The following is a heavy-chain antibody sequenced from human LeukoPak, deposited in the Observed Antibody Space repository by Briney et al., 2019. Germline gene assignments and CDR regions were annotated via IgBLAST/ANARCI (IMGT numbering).Heavy chain of an antibody. CDR3: ARVLYYYGSGSPTPFDY. Sequence: SETLSLTCTVPGYSISSGYYWGWIRQPPGKGLEWIGSIYHSGSTYYNPSLKSRVTISVDTSKNQFSLKLSSVTAADTAVYYCARVLYYYGSGSPTPFDYWGQGTLVTVSS. V-gene: IGHV4-38-2*02. CDR1: GYSISSGYY. D-gene: IGHD3-10*01. J-gene: IGHJ4*02. CDR2: IYHSGST.